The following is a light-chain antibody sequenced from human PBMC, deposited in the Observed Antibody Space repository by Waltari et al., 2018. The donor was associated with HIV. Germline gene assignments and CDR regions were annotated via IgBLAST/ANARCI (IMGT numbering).Light chain of an antibody. CDR1: ALANQY. CDR3: QSTDVRGSQVI. CDR2: KDN. J-gene: IGLJ2*01. V-gene: IGLV3-25*03. Sequence: SYELAQPFSVSVSPGQTAAITCFGDALANQYTNWYQQKPGQSPVLVICKDNGRPSGVPERFSGSRSGTTVTLTSSGVQAEDEADYYCQSTDVRGSQVIFGGGTKLTVL.